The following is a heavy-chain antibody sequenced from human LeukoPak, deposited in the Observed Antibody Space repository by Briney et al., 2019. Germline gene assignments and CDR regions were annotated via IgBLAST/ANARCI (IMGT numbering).Heavy chain of an antibody. D-gene: IGHD3-10*01. Sequence: SETLSLTCTVSGGSISSYYWSWIRQPPGKGLEWIGYIYYSGSTYYNPSLKSRVTISVDTSKNQFSLKLSSVTAADTAVYYCARSSGYYYYGMDVWGQGTTVTVSS. CDR1: GGSISSYY. J-gene: IGHJ6*02. V-gene: IGHV4-59*12. CDR2: IYYSGST. CDR3: ARSSGYYYYGMDV.